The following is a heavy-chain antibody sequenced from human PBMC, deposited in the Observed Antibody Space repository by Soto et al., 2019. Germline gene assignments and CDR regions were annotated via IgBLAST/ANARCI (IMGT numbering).Heavy chain of an antibody. CDR3: ARQGGYYYDSSGYQKTFDY. Sequence: SETLSLTCTVSGGSISSGGYYWSWIRQHPGKGLEWIGYIYYSGSTYYNPSLKSRVTISVDTSKNQFSLKLSSVTAADTAVYYCARQGGYYYDSSGYQKTFDYWGQGTLVTVSS. CDR2: IYYSGST. V-gene: IGHV4-39*01. CDR1: GGSISSGGYY. J-gene: IGHJ4*02. D-gene: IGHD3-22*01.